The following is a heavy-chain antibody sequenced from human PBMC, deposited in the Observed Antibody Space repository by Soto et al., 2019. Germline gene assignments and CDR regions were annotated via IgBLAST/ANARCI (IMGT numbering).Heavy chain of an antibody. CDR1: GFTFSSYA. V-gene: IGHV3-23*01. CDR2: ISGSGGST. Sequence: PGGSLRLSCAASGFTFSSYAMNWVRQAPGKGLEWVSAISGSGGSTYYADSVKGRFTISRDNSKNTLYLQMNSLRAEDTAVYYCAKLLGPFYYYPMDVWGQGTTVTVSS. J-gene: IGHJ6*02. CDR3: AKLLGPFYYYPMDV. D-gene: IGHD2-15*01.